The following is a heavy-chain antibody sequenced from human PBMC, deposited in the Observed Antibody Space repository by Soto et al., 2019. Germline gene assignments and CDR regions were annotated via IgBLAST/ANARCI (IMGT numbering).Heavy chain of an antibody. J-gene: IGHJ4*02. D-gene: IGHD1-1*01. CDR1: GYAFTTYG. V-gene: IGHV1-18*01. CDR2: ISAHNGNT. Sequence: QVHLMQSGGEVQKPGASVKVSCQCSGYAFTTYGITWVRQAPGQVLEWMGWISAHNGNTNYAQKLQGRVTVTRDTSTSTAYMELRSLRYDDTAVSYCARGRYGDYWGQGALVTVSS. CDR3: ARGRYGDY.